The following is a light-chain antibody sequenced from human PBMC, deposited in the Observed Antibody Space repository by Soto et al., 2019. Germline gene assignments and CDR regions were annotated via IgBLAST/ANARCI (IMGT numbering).Light chain of an antibody. CDR3: QSYDSSLSRSV. V-gene: IGLV1-40*01. Sequence: QSVLTQPPSVSGAPGQRVTISCTGSSSNIGAGYDVHWYQQLPGTAPKLLIYGNSNRPSGVPDRFSGSKSGTSASLAITGXXXXXXXXXXCQSYDSSLSRSVFGTGTK. J-gene: IGLJ1*01. CDR1: SSNIGAGYD. CDR2: GNS.